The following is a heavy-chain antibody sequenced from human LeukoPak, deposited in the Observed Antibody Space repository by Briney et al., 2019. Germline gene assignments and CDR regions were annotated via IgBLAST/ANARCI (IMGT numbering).Heavy chain of an antibody. CDR3: AKTSRANSAYDSPFDY. CDR1: GFTFSTYA. D-gene: IGHD5-12*01. Sequence: GGSLRLSCAASGFTFSTYAMSWVRQAPGKGLECVSAVRGSGTDTYYAHSVKGRFTISRDNSKNTLYLQMNSLRAEDTAIYYCAKTSRANSAYDSPFDYWGQGTLVTVSS. V-gene: IGHV3-23*01. J-gene: IGHJ4*02. CDR2: VRGSGTDT.